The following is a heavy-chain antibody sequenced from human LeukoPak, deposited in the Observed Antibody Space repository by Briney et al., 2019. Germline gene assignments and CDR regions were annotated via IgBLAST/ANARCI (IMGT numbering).Heavy chain of an antibody. D-gene: IGHD1-26*01. CDR3: ARLSGWELAGDYYYYYMDV. V-gene: IGHV3-11*04. J-gene: IGHJ6*03. CDR1: GFTFSDYY. Sequence: PGGSLRLSCAASGFTFSDYYMSWIRQAPGKGLEWVSYISSSGSTIYYADSVKGRFTISRDNAKNSLYLQMNSLRAEDTAVYYCARLSGWELAGDYYYYYMDVWGKGTTVTVSS. CDR2: ISSSGSTI.